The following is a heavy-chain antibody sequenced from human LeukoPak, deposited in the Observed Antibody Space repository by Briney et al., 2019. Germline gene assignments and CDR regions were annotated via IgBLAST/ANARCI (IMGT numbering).Heavy chain of an antibody. V-gene: IGHV3-7*04. Sequence: GGSLRLSCAASGFTFSNHGMNGVRQAPGKGLEWVAKIKQDGSEKYYVDSVKGRFTISRDNAKNSLYLQMNSLRAEDTAVYYSARVPGTKGYFDYWGQGTLVTVSS. CDR2: IKQDGSEK. D-gene: IGHD1/OR15-1a*01. CDR3: ARVPGTKGYFDY. J-gene: IGHJ4*02. CDR1: GFTFSNHG.